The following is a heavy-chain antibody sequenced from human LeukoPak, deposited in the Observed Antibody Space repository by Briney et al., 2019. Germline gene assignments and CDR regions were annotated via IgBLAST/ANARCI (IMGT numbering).Heavy chain of an antibody. CDR1: GFTFSSYW. CDR3: ASPRYCTSSSGYFAY. D-gene: IGHD2-2*01. CDR2: INSDGSST. Sequence: GGSLRLSCAASGFTFSSYWMHWVRQAPGKGLVWVSRINSDGSSTDYADSVKGRFTISRDNAKNTLYLQMHSLRAEDTAMYYCASPRYCTSSSGYFAYWGQGTLVTVSS. J-gene: IGHJ4*02. V-gene: IGHV3-74*01.